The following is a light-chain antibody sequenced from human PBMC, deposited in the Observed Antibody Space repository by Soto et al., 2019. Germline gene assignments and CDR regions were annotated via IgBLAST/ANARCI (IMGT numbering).Light chain of an antibody. CDR2: RAS. J-gene: IGKJ1*01. V-gene: IGKV4-1*01. CDR3: QQYYSSPQT. CDR1: QSVLYSSKNKNY. Sequence: DIVMTQSPDSLAVSLGERATINCKSSQSVLYSSKNKNYLAWYQQKPGQPPKLLTYRASTRESGVPDRFSGSGSGTDFTLTISSLQAEDVAVYYCQQYYSSPQTFGQGTKVEIK.